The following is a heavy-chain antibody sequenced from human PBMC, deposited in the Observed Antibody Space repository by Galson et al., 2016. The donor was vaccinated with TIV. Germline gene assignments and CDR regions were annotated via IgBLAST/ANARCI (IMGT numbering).Heavy chain of an antibody. J-gene: IGHJ4*02. Sequence: SVKVSCKASGFTFIGYYIHWVRQAPGQGLEWMGWIDPDSGTTNYAQKFQGWVTMTRDTSVATASRELSRLTSEDTAVYYCALVTPRIFNWGQGTLVTVSS. V-gene: IGHV1-2*04. CDR2: IDPDSGTT. CDR1: GFTFIGYY. D-gene: IGHD4-23*01. CDR3: ALVTPRIFN.